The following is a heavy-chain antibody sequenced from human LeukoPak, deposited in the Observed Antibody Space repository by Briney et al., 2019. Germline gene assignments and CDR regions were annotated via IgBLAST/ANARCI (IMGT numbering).Heavy chain of an antibody. CDR1: GGSISSYY. Sequence: SETLSLTCTVSGGSISSYYWSWIRQPAGKGLEWIGRIYSSGSTNYNPSLKSRVTMSVDTSQNQFSLKLSSVTAADTAVYYCARESDTTGTGIPFDYWGQGTLVTVSS. V-gene: IGHV4-4*07. CDR3: ARESDTTGTGIPFDY. D-gene: IGHD1-1*01. J-gene: IGHJ4*02. CDR2: IYSSGST.